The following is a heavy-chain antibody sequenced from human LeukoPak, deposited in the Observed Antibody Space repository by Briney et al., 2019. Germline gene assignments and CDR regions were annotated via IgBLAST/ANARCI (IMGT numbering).Heavy chain of an antibody. CDR2: ISGSGGST. Sequence: SGGSLRLSCAASGFTFSSYAMSWVREAPGKGLEWVSSISGSGGSTYYADSVNGRFTISRDTSKNTLYLQMSSLRAEDTAVYYCVKTAEQWLVSFYFDYWGQGTLVTVSS. CDR1: GFTFSSYA. D-gene: IGHD6-19*01. V-gene: IGHV3-23*01. J-gene: IGHJ4*02. CDR3: VKTAEQWLVSFYFDY.